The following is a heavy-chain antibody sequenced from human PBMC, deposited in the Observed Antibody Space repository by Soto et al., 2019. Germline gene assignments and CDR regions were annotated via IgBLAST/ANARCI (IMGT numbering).Heavy chain of an antibody. Sequence: PSETLSLTCTVSGGSISSGDYYWSWIRQPPGKGLEWIGYIYYSGSTYYNPSLKSRVTISVDTSKNQFSLKLSSVTAADTAVYYCARIGMPLGYCSSTSCYTDPFDYWGQGTLVTVSS. CDR2: IYYSGST. CDR1: GGSISSGDYY. V-gene: IGHV4-30-4*01. CDR3: ARIGMPLGYCSSTSCYTDPFDY. D-gene: IGHD2-2*02. J-gene: IGHJ4*02.